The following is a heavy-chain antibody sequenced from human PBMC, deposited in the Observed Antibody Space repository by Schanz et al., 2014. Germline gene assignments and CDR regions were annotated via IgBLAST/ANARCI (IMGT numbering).Heavy chain of an antibody. CDR2: IKQDGSEK. Sequence: VQLVESGGGVVQPGRSLRLSCAASGFIFSSYSMNWVRQAPGKGLEWVANIKQDGSEKYYVDAVKGRFTISRDNAKNSLFLQMNSLRAEDTALYYCARDSGPYYDKSMDVWGQGTTVAVSS. D-gene: IGHD3-9*01. CDR1: GFIFSSYS. CDR3: ARDSGPYYDKSMDV. J-gene: IGHJ6*02. V-gene: IGHV3-7*01.